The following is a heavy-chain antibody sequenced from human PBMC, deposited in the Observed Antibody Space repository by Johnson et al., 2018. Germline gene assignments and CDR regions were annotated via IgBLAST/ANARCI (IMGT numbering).Heavy chain of an antibody. CDR2: IPYDGSNK. CDR3: AKDGGRGSSSWTYYYYIDV. CDR1: GFSFSSFG. V-gene: IGHV3-30*18. Sequence: QVQLLESGGGVVQPGRSLKLSCAAYGFSFSSFGMHWVRQAPGKGLEWVAVIPYDGSNKYYADSVKGRFTISRDNSKNTLYLQMNSLRAEDTAVYYCAKDGGRGSSSWTYYYYIDVWGKGTTVTVSS. J-gene: IGHJ6*03. D-gene: IGHD6-13*01.